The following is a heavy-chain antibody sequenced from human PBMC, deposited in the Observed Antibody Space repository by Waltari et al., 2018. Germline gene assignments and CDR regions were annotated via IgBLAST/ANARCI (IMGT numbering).Heavy chain of an antibody. CDR2: ISGYNGNI. Sequence: QLMQSGAEVKKPGASVRVSCKSVGSTFTRYGINWVRQGPGRGLEWMGWISGYNGNITYAQSLQGRISMTTDTSTSTAYMELRSLTSDDTAVYYCARDRGPSAVTSFDSWGQGTLVTVSP. CDR3: ARDRGPSAVTSFDS. CDR1: GSTFTRYG. V-gene: IGHV1-18*01. J-gene: IGHJ4*02. D-gene: IGHD4-17*01.